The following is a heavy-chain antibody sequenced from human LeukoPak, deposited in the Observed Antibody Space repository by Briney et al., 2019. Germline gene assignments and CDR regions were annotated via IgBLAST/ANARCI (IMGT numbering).Heavy chain of an antibody. CDR3: ARGVAAAGTWSFDY. J-gene: IGHJ4*02. CDR1: GIKFSYSA. D-gene: IGHD6-13*01. V-gene: IGHV3-30*03. CDR2: ISYDGSNK. Sequence: GGSLRLSCAASGIKFSYSAMHWVRQAPGKGLQWVALISYDGSNKQYVDSVKGRFTISRNNSKNPLYLQMNGPRPEDTAIYYCARGVAAAGTWSFDYWGQGSLVTVSS.